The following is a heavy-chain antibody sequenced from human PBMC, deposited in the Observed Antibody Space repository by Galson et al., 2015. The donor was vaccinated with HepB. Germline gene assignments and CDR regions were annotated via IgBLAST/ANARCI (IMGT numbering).Heavy chain of an antibody. CDR2: ISAHNGNT. CDR1: GYTFTSYG. CDR3: ARAGEPTYYYGSGSYYPAYGYYFDY. D-gene: IGHD3-10*01. J-gene: IGHJ4*02. V-gene: IGHV1-18*04. Sequence: SVKVSCKASGYTFTSYGISWVRQAPGQGLEWMGWISAHNGNTNYAQKLQGRVTMTTDTSTSTAYMELRSLRSDDTAVYYCARAGEPTYYYGSGSYYPAYGYYFDYWGQGTLVTVSS.